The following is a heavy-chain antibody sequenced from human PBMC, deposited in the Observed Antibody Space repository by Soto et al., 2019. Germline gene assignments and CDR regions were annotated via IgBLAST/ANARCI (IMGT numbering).Heavy chain of an antibody. CDR1: GFSFSNLRMS. CDR3: ARVLYYGMDV. Sequence: QVTLKESGPVLVKPTETLTLTCTFSGFSFSNLRMSVSWILQPPGKALEWLAHISSSDVKSYSTSLKSRLTILKDTSKSQVVLTMTNVDPMDTATYYCARVLYYGMDVWGQGTTVTVSS. CDR2: ISSSDVK. V-gene: IGHV2-26*01. J-gene: IGHJ6*02.